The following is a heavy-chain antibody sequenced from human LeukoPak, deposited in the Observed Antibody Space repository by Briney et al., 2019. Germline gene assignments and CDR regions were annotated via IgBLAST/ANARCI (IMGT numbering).Heavy chain of an antibody. Sequence: GGSLRLSCAASGFAFSSYSMTWVRQAPGKGLEWVSSISSGGSYIYYADSVEGRFTMSRDNAKNLLYLRMNSLRGEDTAVYYCAKDLASCGGDCYPHPAIDSWGQGTLVTVSS. D-gene: IGHD2-21*02. V-gene: IGHV3-21*06. CDR3: AKDLASCGGDCYPHPAIDS. CDR2: ISSGGSYI. J-gene: IGHJ4*02. CDR1: GFAFSSYS.